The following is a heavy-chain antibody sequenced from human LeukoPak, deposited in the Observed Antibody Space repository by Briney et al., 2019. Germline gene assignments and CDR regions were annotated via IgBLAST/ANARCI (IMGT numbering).Heavy chain of an antibody. D-gene: IGHD1-1*01. CDR3: ARETTVSPGYSFDY. Sequence: QPGGSLRLSCAASGFTFSSYAMSWVRQAPGKGLEWVSAISGSGGSTYYADSVKGRFTISRDNFKGTLFLQMSSLRAEDTAVYYCARETTVSPGYSFDYWGQGALVSVSS. V-gene: IGHV3-23*01. CDR1: GFTFSSYA. CDR2: ISGSGGST. J-gene: IGHJ4*02.